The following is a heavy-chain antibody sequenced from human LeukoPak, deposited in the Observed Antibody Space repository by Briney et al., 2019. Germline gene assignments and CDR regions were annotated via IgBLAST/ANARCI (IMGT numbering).Heavy chain of an antibody. J-gene: IGHJ3*02. CDR3: AKVLGAARRWDAFDI. Sequence: PGGSLRLSCAASGFTFSSYWIHWVRQAPGEGLVWVSRINSDGSSTTYADSVKGRFTISRDNAKNTVYLQMNSLRAEDTAVYYCAKVLGAARRWDAFDIWGQGTMVTVSS. CDR1: GFTFSSYW. CDR2: INSDGSST. V-gene: IGHV3-74*01. D-gene: IGHD3-3*02.